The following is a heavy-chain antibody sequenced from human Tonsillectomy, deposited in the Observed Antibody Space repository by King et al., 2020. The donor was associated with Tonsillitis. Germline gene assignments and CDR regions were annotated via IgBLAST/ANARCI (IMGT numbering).Heavy chain of an antibody. D-gene: IGHD4/OR15-4a*01. CDR2: ISGSGGTT. CDR1: GLTFSSFA. J-gene: IGHJ6*02. CDR3: AKVIAGYGVPYYSSVMAA. Sequence: QLVQSGGGLVQPGGSLRLSCAASGLTFSSFAMSWVRQAPGRGLEWVSAISGSGGTTHYADSVKGRSTISRDNTKNTLYLQMNSLRADDTAVYYCAKVIAGYGVPYYSSVMAAWGQGTTV. V-gene: IGHV3-23*04.